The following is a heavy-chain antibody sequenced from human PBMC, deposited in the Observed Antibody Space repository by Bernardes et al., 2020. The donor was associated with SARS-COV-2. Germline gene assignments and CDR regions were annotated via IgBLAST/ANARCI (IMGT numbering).Heavy chain of an antibody. CDR2: IYPSGSI. J-gene: IGHJ6*03. CDR1: GGSISRPY. Sequence: SETLSLTCIVSGGSISRPYWSWIRQPAGPGLAWIGRIYPSGSIILYNPSLESRVTMSVDTSMNQFSLRLTSLTAADTAVYYCARDGYYYMDVWGKGTTVTVSS. CDR3: ARDGYYYMDV. V-gene: IGHV4-4*07.